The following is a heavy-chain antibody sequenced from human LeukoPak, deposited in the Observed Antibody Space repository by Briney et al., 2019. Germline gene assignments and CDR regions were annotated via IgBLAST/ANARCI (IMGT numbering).Heavy chain of an antibody. D-gene: IGHD6-19*01. J-gene: IGHJ5*02. CDR3: ARGLAVAGTVYEGWWFDP. Sequence: ASVKVSCKASGHTFTDYYMHWVRQAPGQGLEWMGWINPNSGGTNYAQKFQGRVTMTRDTSITTAYMELSRLRSDDTAVYYCARGLAVAGTVYEGWWFDPWGQGTLVTVSS. V-gene: IGHV1-2*02. CDR1: GHTFTDYY. CDR2: INPNSGGT.